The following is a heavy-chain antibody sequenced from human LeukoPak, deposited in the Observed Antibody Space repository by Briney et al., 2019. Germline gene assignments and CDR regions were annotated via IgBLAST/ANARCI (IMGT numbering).Heavy chain of an antibody. Sequence: GGSLRLSCAASGFTFSNYAMTGVRQAPGKGLDWVSAISGSGGSAYYADSVKGRFTISRDNSKNTLYLQMNSLRAEDTAVYYCAKTVSGSYSYQGGDYWGQGTLGTVSS. CDR1: GFTFSNYA. CDR3: AKTVSGSYSYQGGDY. J-gene: IGHJ4*02. V-gene: IGHV3-23*01. CDR2: ISGSGGSA. D-gene: IGHD3-10*01.